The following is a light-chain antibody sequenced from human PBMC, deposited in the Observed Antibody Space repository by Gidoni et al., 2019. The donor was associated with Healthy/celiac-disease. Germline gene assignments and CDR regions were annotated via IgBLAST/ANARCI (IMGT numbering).Light chain of an antibody. CDR2: DAS. Sequence: EIVLTQSPATLSLSPGERATLSCRASQSVSSYLAWYQQKPGQAPRLLIYDASNRATGIPARFSGSGSGTDFTLTISSLEPEDFAVYYCQQRSNWPPELTFXQXTRLXIK. J-gene: IGKJ5*01. CDR3: QQRSNWPPELT. CDR1: QSVSSY. V-gene: IGKV3-11*01.